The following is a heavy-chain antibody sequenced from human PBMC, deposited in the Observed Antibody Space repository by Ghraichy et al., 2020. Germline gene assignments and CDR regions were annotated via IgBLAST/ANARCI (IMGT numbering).Heavy chain of an antibody. CDR2: FDPEDGET. V-gene: IGHV1-24*01. CDR1: GAPVTASS. CDR3: ATATGNARQTYYYDSSGYYPGYQH. J-gene: IGHJ1*01. D-gene: IGHD3-22*01. Sequence: ASVKVSCKVSGAPVTASSMNCVLQAPRKGLEWMGGFDPEDGETIYAQKFQGRVTMTEDTSTDTAYMELSSLRSEDTAVYYCATATGNARQTYYYDSSGYYPGYQHWGQVTLV.